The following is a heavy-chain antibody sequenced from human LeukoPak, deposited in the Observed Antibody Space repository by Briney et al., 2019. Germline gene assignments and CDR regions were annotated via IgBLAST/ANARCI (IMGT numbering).Heavy chain of an antibody. CDR1: GFTFSSYG. D-gene: IGHD2-8*01. V-gene: IGHV3-30*03. J-gene: IGHJ5*02. Sequence: PGGSLRLSCAASGFTFSSYGMHRVRQAPGKGLEWVAVISYDGSNKYYADSVKGRFTISRDNSKNTLYLQMNSLRAEDTAVYYCARGAYYPDPWGQGTLVIVSS. CDR2: ISYDGSNK. CDR3: ARGAYYPDP.